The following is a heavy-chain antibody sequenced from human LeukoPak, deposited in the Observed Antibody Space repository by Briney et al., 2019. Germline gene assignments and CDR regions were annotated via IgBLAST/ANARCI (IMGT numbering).Heavy chain of an antibody. CDR3: ASLLRGVDY. CDR2: INHSGST. D-gene: IGHD3-10*01. Sequence: PSETPSLTCAVYGGSFSGYYWSWIRQPPGKGLEWIGEINHSGSTNYNPSLKSRVTISVDTSKNQFSLKLSSVTAADTAVYYCASLLRGVDYWGQGTLVTVSS. CDR1: GGSFSGYY. J-gene: IGHJ4*02. V-gene: IGHV4-34*01.